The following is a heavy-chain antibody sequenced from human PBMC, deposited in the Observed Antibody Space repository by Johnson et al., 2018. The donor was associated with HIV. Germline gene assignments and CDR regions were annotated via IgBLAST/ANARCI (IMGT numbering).Heavy chain of an antibody. Sequence: QLHPLESAGGVVQPGGFLILSCASSSFTFSSYGMHWVRQAPGKGLAWVAFIRYDGSNKYYADSVKGRFTISRDNSKNTLYLQMNSLRAEDTAVYYCAKSIAAAGTNAFDIWGQGTMVTVSS. D-gene: IGHD6-13*01. CDR1: SFTFSSYG. V-gene: IGHV3-30*02. CDR3: AKSIAAAGTNAFDI. J-gene: IGHJ3*02. CDR2: IRYDGSNK.